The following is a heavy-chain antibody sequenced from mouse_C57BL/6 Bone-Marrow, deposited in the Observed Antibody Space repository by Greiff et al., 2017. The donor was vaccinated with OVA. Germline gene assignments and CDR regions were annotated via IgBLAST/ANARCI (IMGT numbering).Heavy chain of an antibody. CDR2: IDPENGDT. CDR3: TTDYSNFAWFAY. V-gene: IGHV14-4*01. Sequence: VQLQQSGAELVRPGASVKLSCTASGFNIKDDYMHWVKQRPEQGLEWIGWIDPENGDTEYASKFQGKATITAEPSSNTAYLQLSSLTSEDTAVYYGTTDYSNFAWFAYWGQGTLVTVSA. J-gene: IGHJ3*01. D-gene: IGHD2-5*01. CDR1: GFNIKDDY.